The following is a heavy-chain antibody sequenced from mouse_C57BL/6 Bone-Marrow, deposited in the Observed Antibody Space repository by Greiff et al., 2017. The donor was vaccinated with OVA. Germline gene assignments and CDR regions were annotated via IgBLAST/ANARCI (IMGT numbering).Heavy chain of an antibody. CDR2: ILPGSGST. Sequence: VHLVESGAELMKPGASVKLSCKATGYTFTGYWIEWVKQRPGHGLDWIGEILPGSGSTSYNEKFKGKATFTADTSSNTAYMQLSSLTTEDSAIYYCARKRSSPWYFDVWGTGTTVTVSS. J-gene: IGHJ1*03. D-gene: IGHD1-1*01. CDR3: ARKRSSPWYFDV. CDR1: GYTFTGYW. V-gene: IGHV1-9*01.